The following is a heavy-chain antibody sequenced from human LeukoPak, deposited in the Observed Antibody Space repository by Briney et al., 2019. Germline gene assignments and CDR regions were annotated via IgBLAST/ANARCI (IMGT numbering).Heavy chain of an antibody. D-gene: IGHD6-19*01. CDR1: GFTFGTYW. CDR2: MKQDGSEK. CDR3: AREVSGWYALDY. V-gene: IGHV3-7*01. Sequence: GGSLRLSCVASGFTFGTYWMTWVRQAPGKGLEWVANMKQDGSEKYYVDSVKGRFTISRDNARSSLYLQMNSLRAEDTAVYYCAREVSGWYALDYWGQGTLVTVSS. J-gene: IGHJ4*02.